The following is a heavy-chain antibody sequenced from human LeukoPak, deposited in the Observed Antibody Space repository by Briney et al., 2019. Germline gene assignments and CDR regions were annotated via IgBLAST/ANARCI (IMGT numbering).Heavy chain of an antibody. J-gene: IGHJ4*02. CDR3: ASHFWNYYRIDY. D-gene: IGHD3-3*02. CDR1: GFSFSTYT. V-gene: IGHV3-21*01. CDR2: ISGSGSYI. Sequence: GESLRLSCAASGFSFSTYTMNWARQAPGQGLEWVSSISGSGSYIYYSDSVKGRFTISRDNAKNSLSLQMNSLRAEDTAIYYCASHFWNYYRIDYWGQGILVTVSS.